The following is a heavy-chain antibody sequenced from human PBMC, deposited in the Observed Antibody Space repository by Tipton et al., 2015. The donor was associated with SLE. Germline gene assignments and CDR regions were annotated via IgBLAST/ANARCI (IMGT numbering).Heavy chain of an antibody. CDR2: TTHSGKT. Sequence: TLSLTCTVSGGSISSDDYYWTWIRQFPGKGLEWIGETTHSGKTNYNPSLKSRVTISADTSKNQFSLKLTSVTVADTAVYYCTRGGRGDGANPFDPWGQGTLVTVSS. J-gene: IGHJ5*02. CDR1: GGSISSDDYY. D-gene: IGHD4/OR15-4a*01. V-gene: IGHV4-30-4*08. CDR3: TRGGRGDGANPFDP.